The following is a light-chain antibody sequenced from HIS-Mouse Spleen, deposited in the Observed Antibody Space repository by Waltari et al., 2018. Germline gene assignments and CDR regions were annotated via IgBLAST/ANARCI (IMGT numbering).Light chain of an antibody. CDR3: QQYYSTPYT. CDR2: WAS. Sequence: DIVMTQSPDSLAVSLGERATINCKSSQSVLYSSNNKTYLAWYQQKPGQPPKLLIYWASTRESGVPDRFSGSGSATDFTLTISSLQAEDVAVYYCQQYYSTPYTFGQGTKLEIK. CDR1: QSVLYSSNNKTY. V-gene: IGKV4-1*01. J-gene: IGKJ2*01.